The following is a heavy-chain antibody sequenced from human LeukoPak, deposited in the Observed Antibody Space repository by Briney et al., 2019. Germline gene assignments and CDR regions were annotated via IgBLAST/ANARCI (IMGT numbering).Heavy chain of an antibody. J-gene: IGHJ6*02. CDR1: GGTFSSYA. D-gene: IGHD5-12*01. CDR2: IIPIFGTA. CDR3: ARDLDIVGGGMDV. V-gene: IGHV1-69*13. Sequence: ASVKVSCKASGGTFSSYAISWVRQAPGQGREWMGGIIPIFGTANYAKKFQGRVTITADESTSTAYMELSSLRSEDTAVYYCARDLDIVGGGMDVWGQGTTVTVSS.